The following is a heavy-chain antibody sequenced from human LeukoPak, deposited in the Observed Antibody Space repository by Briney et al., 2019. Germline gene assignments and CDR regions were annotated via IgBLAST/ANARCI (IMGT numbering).Heavy chain of an antibody. CDR3: ARARGPQVFDY. CDR1: GFSFSDYY. V-gene: IGHV3-11*04. J-gene: IGHJ4*02. Sequence: GGSLRLSCAASGFSFSDYYMSWIRQAPGKGLEWVSWVSFISSTGSTTYYADSVKGRFTISRDNAKNSLYLQMNRLRAEDTAVYYCARARGPQVFDYWGQGTLVTVSS. CDR2: ISSTGSTT.